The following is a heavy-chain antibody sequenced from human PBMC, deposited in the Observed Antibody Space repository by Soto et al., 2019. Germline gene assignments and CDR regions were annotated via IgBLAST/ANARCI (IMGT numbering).Heavy chain of an antibody. J-gene: IGHJ5*02. CDR2: INPNSGNT. Sequence: ASVKVSCKASGYTFTSYDINWVRQATGQGLEWMGWINPNSGNTGYAQKFQGRVTMTRNTSISTAYMELSSLRSEDTAVYYCARGLAGSSSTNNWFDPWGQGTLVTVSS. CDR1: GYTFTSYD. CDR3: ARGLAGSSSTNNWFDP. D-gene: IGHD6-6*01. V-gene: IGHV1-8*01.